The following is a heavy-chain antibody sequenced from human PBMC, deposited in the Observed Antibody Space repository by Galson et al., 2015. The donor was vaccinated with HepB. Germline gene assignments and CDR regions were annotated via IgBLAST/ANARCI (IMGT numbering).Heavy chain of an antibody. V-gene: IGHV1-69*06. Sequence: SVKVSCKASGGTFSSYAISWVRQAPGQGLEWMGGIIPIFGTANYAQKFQGRVTITADKSTSTAYMELSSLRSEDTAVYYCARNYYGSGSYYNNYWYFDLWGRGTLVTVSS. CDR3: ARNYYGSGSYYNNYWYFDL. D-gene: IGHD3-10*01. CDR1: GGTFSSYA. CDR2: IIPIFGTA. J-gene: IGHJ2*01.